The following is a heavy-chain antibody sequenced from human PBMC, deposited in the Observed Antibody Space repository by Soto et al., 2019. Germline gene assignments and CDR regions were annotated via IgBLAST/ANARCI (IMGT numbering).Heavy chain of an antibody. J-gene: IGHJ6*02. CDR2: ITYSGST. V-gene: IGHV4-34*01. D-gene: IGHD3-10*01. CDR1: RGSSSEYY. CDR3: ARGLRASFGVRLSYYYYGMDV. Sequence: PSATLSLTCTLYRGSSSEYYWGWNRQPPGKGLDFTGEITYSGSTNYNPSLKSRVTLAVDTFKNHFSLNLTSETAAGTAVYCCARGLRASFGVRLSYYYYGMDVWGQGTTV.